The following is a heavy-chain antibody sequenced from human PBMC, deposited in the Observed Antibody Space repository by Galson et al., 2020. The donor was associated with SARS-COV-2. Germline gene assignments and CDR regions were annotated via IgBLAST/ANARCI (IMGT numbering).Heavy chain of an antibody. V-gene: IGHV4-34*01. CDR1: GESFSPNY. CDR2: ITHSGDA. CDR3: ARARPSRSGFYYYYHMDV. Sequence: SETLSLTCAVYGESFSPNYWNWVRLSPGRGLEWIGEITHSGDANYSPSLKSRVTISVDKSKNQFSLNVRSVTAADTALYYCARARPSRSGFYYYYHMDVWSKGTTVTVSS. D-gene: IGHD3-3*01. J-gene: IGHJ6*03.